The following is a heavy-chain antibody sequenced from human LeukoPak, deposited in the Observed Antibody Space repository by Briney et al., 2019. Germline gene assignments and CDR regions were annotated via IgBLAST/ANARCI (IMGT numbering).Heavy chain of an antibody. Sequence: SETLSLTCAVYGGSFSGYYWSWIRQPPGKGLEWIGEINHIGSTNYNPSLKSRVTISVDTSKNQFSLKLSSVTAADTAVYYCARRPRIYDSSGSSRRGAFDIWGQGTMVTVSS. CDR3: ARRPRIYDSSGSSRRGAFDI. D-gene: IGHD3-22*01. J-gene: IGHJ3*02. V-gene: IGHV4-34*01. CDR2: INHIGST. CDR1: GGSFSGYY.